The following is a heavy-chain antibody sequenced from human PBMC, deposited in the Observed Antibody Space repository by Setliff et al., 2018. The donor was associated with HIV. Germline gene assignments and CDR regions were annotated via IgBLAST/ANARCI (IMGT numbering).Heavy chain of an antibody. J-gene: IGHJ3*02. Sequence: PETLSLTCTVSGGSISSYYWSWIRQPPGKGLEWIGYIYTSGSTNYNPSLKSRVTISVDTSKNHFSLKLSSVTAADTAAYYCARDGYCGGDCYHDAFDIWGQGTMVTVSS. CDR2: IYTSGST. CDR1: GGSISSYY. CDR3: ARDGYCGGDCYHDAFDI. D-gene: IGHD2-21*02. V-gene: IGHV4-4*08.